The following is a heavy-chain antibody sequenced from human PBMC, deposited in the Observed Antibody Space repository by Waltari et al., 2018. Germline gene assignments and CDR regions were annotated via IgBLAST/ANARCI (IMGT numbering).Heavy chain of an antibody. J-gene: IGHJ6*02. D-gene: IGHD3-10*01. Sequence: QVQLVQSGAEVKKPGSSVKVSCKASGGTFSSYAISWVRQAPGQGLEWMGGIIPTFGTANYAQKFQGRVTITADESTSTAYMELSSLRSEDTAVYYCARDNGAYYYGSGSYYGMDVWGQGTTVTVSS. CDR3: ARDNGAYYYGSGSYYGMDV. CDR1: GGTFSSYA. V-gene: IGHV1-69*01. CDR2: IIPTFGTA.